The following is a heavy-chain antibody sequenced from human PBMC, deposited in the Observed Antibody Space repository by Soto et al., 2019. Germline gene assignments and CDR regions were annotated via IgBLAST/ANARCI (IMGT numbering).Heavy chain of an antibody. Sequence: GGSLRLSCEVSGFTFSSYLMIWVRQAPGKGLEWVSSISSRSSDISYADSVKGRFTISRDNAKNSLYLQMNSLRAEDTAVYYCARDQGKTFDHWGQGTLVTVSS. CDR3: ARDQGKTFDH. V-gene: IGHV3-21*01. CDR1: GFTFSSYL. CDR2: ISSRSSDI. J-gene: IGHJ4*02.